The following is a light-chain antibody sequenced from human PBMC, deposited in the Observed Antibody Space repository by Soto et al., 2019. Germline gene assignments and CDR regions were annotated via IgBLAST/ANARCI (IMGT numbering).Light chain of an antibody. CDR3: QQYGISPLA. J-gene: IGKJ4*01. Sequence: EIVLTQSPGTLSLSPGERATLSCRASQSVSSNYLAWYQQKPVQAPRLLIYGASSRATGIPDRFSGSGSGTDFTLTISRLEPEDFAVYHCQQYGISPLAFGGGTKVEIK. CDR1: QSVSSNY. V-gene: IGKV3-20*01. CDR2: GAS.